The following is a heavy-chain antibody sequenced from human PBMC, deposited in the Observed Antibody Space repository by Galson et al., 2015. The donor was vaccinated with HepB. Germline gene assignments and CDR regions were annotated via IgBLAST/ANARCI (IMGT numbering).Heavy chain of an antibody. D-gene: IGHD3-3*01. Sequence: SLRLSCAASGFTFSSYRMNWVRQAPGKGLEWVANIKKDGSVKDYVDSVKGRFTISRDNAKNSLYLQMNSLRAEDTAVYYCARDWNWSFDYWGQGTLVIVSS. CDR1: GFTFSSYR. CDR3: ARDWNWSFDY. CDR2: IKKDGSVK. J-gene: IGHJ4*02. V-gene: IGHV3-7*03.